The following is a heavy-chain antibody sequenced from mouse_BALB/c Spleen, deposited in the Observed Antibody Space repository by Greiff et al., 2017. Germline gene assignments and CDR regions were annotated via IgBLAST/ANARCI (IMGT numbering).Heavy chain of an antibody. V-gene: IGHV2-9*02. D-gene: IGHD1-2*01. CDR2: IWAGGST. Sequence: QVQLKQSGPGLVAPSQSLSITCTVSGFSLTSYGVHWVRQPPGKGLEWLGVIWAGGSTNYNSALMSRLSISKDNSKSQVFLKMNSLQTDDTAMYYCARDNYGYSYYFDYWGQGTTLTVSS. J-gene: IGHJ2*01. CDR1: GFSLTSYG. CDR3: ARDNYGYSYYFDY.